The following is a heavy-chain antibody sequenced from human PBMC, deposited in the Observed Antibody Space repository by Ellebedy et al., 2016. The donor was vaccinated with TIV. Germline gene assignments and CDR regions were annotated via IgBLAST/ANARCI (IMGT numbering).Heavy chain of an antibody. V-gene: IGHV1-69*05. CDR2: IIPIFGTA. Sequence: SVKVSXXASGGTFSSYAISWVRQAPGQGLEWMGGIIPIFGTANYAQKFQGRVTMTRNTSISTAYMELSSLRSEDTAVYYCARGESPRYYDFWSGYYHYFDYWGQGTLVTVSS. CDR1: GGTFSSYA. CDR3: ARGESPRYYDFWSGYYHYFDY. D-gene: IGHD3-3*01. J-gene: IGHJ4*02.